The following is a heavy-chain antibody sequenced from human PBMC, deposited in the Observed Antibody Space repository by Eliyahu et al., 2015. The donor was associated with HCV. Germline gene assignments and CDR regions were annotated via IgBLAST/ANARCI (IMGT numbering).Heavy chain of an antibody. CDR2: IGTIGDT. D-gene: IGHD6-13*01. J-gene: IGHJ4*02. V-gene: IGHV3-13*01. Sequence: EVQLVESGGGLVQPGRSXRLSCAVSGFTFSNYDMHWVRQATGKGLEWVSGIGTIGDTYYAGSVKGRFTISRDNAKNSIYLQMDRLRAEDTGVYYCAREFTDSWYRYYDYWGRGTLVTVSS. CDR3: AREFTDSWYRYYDY. CDR1: GFTFSNYD.